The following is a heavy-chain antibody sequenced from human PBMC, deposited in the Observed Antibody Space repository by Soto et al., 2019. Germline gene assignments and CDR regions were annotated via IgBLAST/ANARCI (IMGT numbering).Heavy chain of an antibody. CDR2: MNPNSGNT. Sequence: ASVKVSCKASGYTFTSYDINWVRQATGQGLEWMGWMNPNSGNTGYAQKFQGRVTMTRNTSISTAYMELSSLRSEDTAVYYCARVSLARRLYYYGMDVWGQGTTVTVSS. CDR3: ARVSLARRLYYYGMDV. J-gene: IGHJ6*02. D-gene: IGHD6-25*01. V-gene: IGHV1-8*01. CDR1: GYTFTSYD.